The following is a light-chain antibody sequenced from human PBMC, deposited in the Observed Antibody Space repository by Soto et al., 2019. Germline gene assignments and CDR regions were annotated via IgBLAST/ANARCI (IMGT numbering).Light chain of an antibody. CDR2: AIS. Sequence: IRWTQSPSSLSASVGDRVTITCRASQDISSDLAWYRQKPGKAHKLLIHAISSLQSGVPSRFSGSGSGTDFTLAINSLQPEDFATYYCQQLNNYPLTFGGGTKVEIK. V-gene: IGKV1-9*01. CDR1: QDISSD. J-gene: IGKJ4*01. CDR3: QQLNNYPLT.